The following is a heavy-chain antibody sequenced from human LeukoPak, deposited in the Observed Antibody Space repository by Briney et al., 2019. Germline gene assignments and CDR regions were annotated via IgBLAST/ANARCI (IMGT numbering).Heavy chain of an antibody. D-gene: IGHD6-13*01. CDR2: INPNSGGT. Sequence: ASVKVSCKASGYTSTGYYMHWVRQAPGQGLEWMGWINPNSGGTNYAQKFQGRVTMTRDASISTAYMELSRLRSDDTAVYYCARDDGIAAAGKPKRGYYYGMDVWGQGTTVTVSS. V-gene: IGHV1-2*02. CDR1: GYTSTGYY. CDR3: ARDDGIAAAGKPKRGYYYGMDV. J-gene: IGHJ6*02.